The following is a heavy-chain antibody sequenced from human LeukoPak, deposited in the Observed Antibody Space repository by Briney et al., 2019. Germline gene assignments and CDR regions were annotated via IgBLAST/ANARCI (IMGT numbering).Heavy chain of an antibody. D-gene: IGHD3-9*01. CDR3: ARVKTPKPSILTGYHTGDWFDP. Sequence: GRSLRLSCAASGFTFSSYGMHWVRQAPGKGLEWVAVISYDGSNKYYADSVEGRFTISRDNSKNTLYLQMNSLRAEDTAVYYCARVKTPKPSILTGYHTGDWFDPWGQGTLVTVSS. CDR2: ISYDGSNK. J-gene: IGHJ5*02. CDR1: GFTFSSYG. V-gene: IGHV3-30*03.